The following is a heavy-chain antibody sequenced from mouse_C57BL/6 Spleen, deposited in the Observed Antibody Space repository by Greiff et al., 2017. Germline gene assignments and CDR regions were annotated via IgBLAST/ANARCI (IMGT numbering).Heavy chain of an antibody. Sequence: QVQLQQPGAELVKPGASVKLSCKASGYTFTSYWMHWVKQRPGQGLEWIGMIHPNSGSTNYNEKFKSKATLTVDKSSSTAYMQLSSLTSEDSAVYYCARRVYGSSYGWYFDVWGTGTTVTVSS. CDR2: IHPNSGST. CDR3: ARRVYGSSYGWYFDV. J-gene: IGHJ1*03. V-gene: IGHV1-64*01. D-gene: IGHD1-1*01. CDR1: GYTFTSYW.